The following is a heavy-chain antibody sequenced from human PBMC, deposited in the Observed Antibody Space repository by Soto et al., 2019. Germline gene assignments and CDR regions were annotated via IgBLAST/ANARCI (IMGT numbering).Heavy chain of an antibody. CDR3: AKEGQYYDILTGYRSYYGMDV. D-gene: IGHD3-9*01. J-gene: IGHJ6*02. CDR2: ISYDGSNK. Sequence: QVQLVESGGGVVQPGRSLRLSCAASGFSFSSYGMRWVRQAPGKGLEWVAVISYDGSNKYYADSVKGRFTISRDNSKNTLYLQMNSLRAEDTAVYYCAKEGQYYDILTGYRSYYGMDVWGQGTTVTVSS. CDR1: GFSFSSYG. V-gene: IGHV3-30*18.